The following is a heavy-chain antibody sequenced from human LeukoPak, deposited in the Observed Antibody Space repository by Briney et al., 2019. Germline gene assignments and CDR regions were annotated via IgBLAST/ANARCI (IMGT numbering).Heavy chain of an antibody. CDR1: GYSISSGYY. J-gene: IGHJ3*01. Sequence: SETLSLTCTVSGYSISSGYYWGWIRQPPGKGLEWIGSIYHSGSTYYNPSLKSRVTISVDTSKNQFSLKLSSVTAADTAVYYCARDLITMVRGGFDPWGQGTMVTVSS. CDR2: IYHSGST. CDR3: ARDLITMVRGGFDP. V-gene: IGHV4-38-2*02. D-gene: IGHD3-10*01.